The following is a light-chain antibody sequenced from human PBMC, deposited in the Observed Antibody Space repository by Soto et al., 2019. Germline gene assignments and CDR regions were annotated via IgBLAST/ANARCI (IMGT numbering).Light chain of an antibody. J-gene: IGKJ1*01. Sequence: EIVMTQSPATLSVSPGERATLSCRANQSVRSNLAWYQQKPGQAPRLLIFGAFTRATGIPARFSGSGSGTQFTLTISSLQSEDFAVYYCQQYNNWPQTFGQGTKVEIK. CDR3: QQYNNWPQT. CDR2: GAF. CDR1: QSVRSN. V-gene: IGKV3-15*01.